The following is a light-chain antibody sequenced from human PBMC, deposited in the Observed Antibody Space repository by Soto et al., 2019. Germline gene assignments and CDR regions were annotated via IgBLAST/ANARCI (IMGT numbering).Light chain of an antibody. Sequence: QSVLTQPPPASGTPGQRVTISCSGSGSNMGSNTVSWYQQLPGTAPKLLIYSNNQRPSGVPDRFSGSKSGTSASLAISGLQSEDEADYYCAAWDDSLNGYVFGTGTKVTVL. CDR3: AAWDDSLNGYV. V-gene: IGLV1-44*01. CDR2: SNN. J-gene: IGLJ1*01. CDR1: GSNMGSNT.